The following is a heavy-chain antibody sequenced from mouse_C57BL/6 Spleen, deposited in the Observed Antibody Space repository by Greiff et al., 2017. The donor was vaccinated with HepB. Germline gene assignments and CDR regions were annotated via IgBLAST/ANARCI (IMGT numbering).Heavy chain of an antibody. CDR3: AREDWPGYYFDY. CDR1: GYTFTDYY. Sequence: VQLQQSGAELVRPGASVKLSCKASGYTFTDYYINWVKQRPGQGLEWIARIYPGSGNTYYNEKFKGKATLTAEKSSSTAYMQLSSLTSEDSAVYFCAREDWPGYYFDYWGQGTTLSVSS. CDR2: IYPGSGNT. J-gene: IGHJ2*01. D-gene: IGHD4-1*01. V-gene: IGHV1-76*01.